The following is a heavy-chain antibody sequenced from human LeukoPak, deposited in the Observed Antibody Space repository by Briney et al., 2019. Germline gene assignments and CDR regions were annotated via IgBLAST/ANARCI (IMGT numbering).Heavy chain of an antibody. J-gene: IGHJ6*03. CDR1: GYSISSGYY. V-gene: IGHV4-38-2*02. CDR3: ARIIVVVVAATGEEDYYYYMDV. D-gene: IGHD2-15*01. CDR2: IYHSGST. Sequence: SETLSLTCIVSGYSISSGYYWGWIRQPPGEGLEWIGSIYHSGSTYDNPSLKSRVTISVDTSKNQFSLKLSSVTAADTAVYYCARIIVVVVAATGEEDYYYYMDVWGKGTTVTVSS.